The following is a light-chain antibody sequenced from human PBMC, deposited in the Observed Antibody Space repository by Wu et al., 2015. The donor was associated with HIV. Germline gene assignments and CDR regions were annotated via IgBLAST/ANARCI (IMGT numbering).Light chain of an antibody. V-gene: IGKV3-15*01. J-gene: IGKJ3*01. CDR1: QSVTNN. Sequence: EVVMTQSPATLSVSPGEIATLSCRASQSVTNNLVAWYQQKPGQAPRLVIYGASTRAAGMPDRFSGSGSGTEFTLIITSLQSEDFAVYYCQQYNNWPPSFTFGPGTKVDF. CDR3: QQYNNWPPSFT. CDR2: GAS.